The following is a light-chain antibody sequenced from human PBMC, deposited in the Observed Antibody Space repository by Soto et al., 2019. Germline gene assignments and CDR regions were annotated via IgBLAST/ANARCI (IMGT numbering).Light chain of an antibody. CDR1: HDIKNY. V-gene: IGKV1-33*01. CDR2: DAY. CDR3: QQYDHPPHT. Sequence: DIQLTQSPPSLSASEGDRVTITCQASHDIKNYLNWYQQKPGKAPKLLIYDAYNLERGVPSRFSGSGTGTDFTFTIGSLQPEDVATYYCQQYDHPPHTFGQGTKVDIK. J-gene: IGKJ2*01.